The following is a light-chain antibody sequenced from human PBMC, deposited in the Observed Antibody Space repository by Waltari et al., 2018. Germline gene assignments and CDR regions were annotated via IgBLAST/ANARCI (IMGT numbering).Light chain of an antibody. Sequence: DSQMTQSPSSLSASVGDRVTITCRASQGISNSLAWYQQKPGKAPKLLLYAASRLESGVPSRFSGSGSGTDYTLTISSLQPEDFATYYCQQYYSTLTFGPGTKVDIK. V-gene: IGKV1-NL1*01. J-gene: IGKJ3*01. CDR3: QQYYSTLT. CDR2: AAS. CDR1: QGISNS.